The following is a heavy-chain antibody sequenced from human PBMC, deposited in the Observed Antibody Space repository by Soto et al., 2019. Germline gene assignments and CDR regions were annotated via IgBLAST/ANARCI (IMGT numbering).Heavy chain of an antibody. CDR2: INHSGST. V-gene: IGHV4-34*01. D-gene: IGHD3-9*01. CDR3: ARQYYDILTGYDAVDI. J-gene: IGHJ3*02. CDR1: GGSFSGYY. Sequence: PSETLSLTCAVYGGSFSGYYWSWIRQPPGKGLEWIGEINHSGSTNYNPSLKSRVTISVDTSKNQFSLKLSSVTAADTAVYYCARQYYDILTGYDAVDIWGQGTMVTVS.